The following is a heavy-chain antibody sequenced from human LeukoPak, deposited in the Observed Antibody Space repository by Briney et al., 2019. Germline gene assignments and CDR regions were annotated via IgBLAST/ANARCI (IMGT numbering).Heavy chain of an antibody. D-gene: IGHD4-17*01. V-gene: IGHV3-74*01. J-gene: IGHJ4*02. CDR2: INSDGSST. CDR3: ANDYGDYCYVY. CDR1: GFSFSDYY. Sequence: GGSLRLSCAASGFSFSDYYMSWIRQAPGKGLVWVSRINSDGSSTSYADSVKGRFTISRDNAKNTLYLQMNSLRAEDTAVYYCANDYGDYCYVYWGQGTLVTVSS.